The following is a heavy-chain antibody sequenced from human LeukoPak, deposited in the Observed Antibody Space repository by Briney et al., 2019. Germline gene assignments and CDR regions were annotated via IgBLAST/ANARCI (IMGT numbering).Heavy chain of an antibody. CDR1: GFTFSSFA. CDR2: ISGSGGST. Sequence: GGSLRLSCAASGFTFSSFAMSWVRQAPGKGLEWVSGISGSGGSTYYADSVKGRFTISRDNSKNTLYLQMNSLRAEDTAVYYCARDGEVGVGRWFDPWGQGTLVTVSS. CDR3: ARDGEVGVGRWFDP. V-gene: IGHV3-23*01. J-gene: IGHJ5*02. D-gene: IGHD1-26*01.